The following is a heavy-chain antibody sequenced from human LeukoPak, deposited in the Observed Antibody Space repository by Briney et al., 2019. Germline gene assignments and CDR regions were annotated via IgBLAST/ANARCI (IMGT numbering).Heavy chain of an antibody. D-gene: IGHD6-19*01. CDR3: ARSEGTYSSSYFGFDY. V-gene: IGHV3-11*04. CDR2: ISSSGSTI. CDR1: GFTFSDYY. Sequence: GGSLRLSRAASGFTFSDYYMSWIRQAPGKGLEWVSYISSSGSTIYYADSVKGRFTISRDNAKNSLYLQMNSLRAEDTAVYYCARSEGTYSSSYFGFDYWGQGTLVTVSS. J-gene: IGHJ4*02.